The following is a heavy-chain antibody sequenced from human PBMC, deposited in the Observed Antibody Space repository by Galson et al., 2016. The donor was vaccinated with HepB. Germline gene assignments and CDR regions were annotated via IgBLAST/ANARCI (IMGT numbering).Heavy chain of an antibody. CDR2: IYSNGNT. CDR3: ARDTSGWYGGLK. CDR1: GFTVSNNY. D-gene: IGHD6-19*01. J-gene: IGHJ4*02. V-gene: IGHV3-53*01. Sequence: SLRLSCAASGFTVSNNYMTWVRQAPGKGLEWVSVIYSNGNTYYADPVKGRFTISRDNSKNTLYLQMNSLRAEDTAVYYCARDTSGWYGGLKWGQGTLVTVSS.